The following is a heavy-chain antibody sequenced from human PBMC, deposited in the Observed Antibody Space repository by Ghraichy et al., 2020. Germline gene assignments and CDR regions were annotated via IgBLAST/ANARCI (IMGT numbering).Heavy chain of an antibody. V-gene: IGHV3-7*01. CDR1: GFTFIPFT. CDR3: ARDSGYYESSS. J-gene: IGHJ4*02. Sequence: GGSLRLSCAAPGFTFIPFTISWLVQPPGKGMKWVAIIREEGSEKYYVDSVKGRFTISRDNAKNSVYLQMNSLRAEDTAVYYCARDSGYYESSSWGQGTLVTVSS. CDR2: IREEGSEK. D-gene: IGHD3-22*01.